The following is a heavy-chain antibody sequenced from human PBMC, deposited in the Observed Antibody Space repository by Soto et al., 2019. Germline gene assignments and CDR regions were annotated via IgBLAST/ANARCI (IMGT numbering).Heavy chain of an antibody. Sequence: GGSLRLSCAASGFTVSNNYMSWVRQAPGKGLEWVSAISGSGGSTYYADSVKGRFTISRDNSKNTLYLQMNSLRAEDTAVYYCAKDSEGVEWLRLGASHYYGMDVWGQGTTVTVSS. CDR2: ISGSGGST. V-gene: IGHV3-23*01. CDR3: AKDSEGVEWLRLGASHYYGMDV. D-gene: IGHD5-12*01. J-gene: IGHJ6*02. CDR1: GFTVSNNY.